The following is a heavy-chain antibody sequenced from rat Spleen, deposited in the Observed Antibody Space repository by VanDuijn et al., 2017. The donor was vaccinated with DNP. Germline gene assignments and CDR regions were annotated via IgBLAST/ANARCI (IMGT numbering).Heavy chain of an antibody. CDR1: GFTFSDYY. CDR3: TRQGGLGDFDY. Sequence: EVQLVKSGGDFVQPGRSLKLSCAASGFTFSDYYMAWVRQAPTKGLQWVTYITYDGSNTYYRDSVKGRFTISRDNAKSTIYLQMDGLRSEDTATYYCTRQGGLGDFDYWDQGVMVAVSS. J-gene: IGHJ2*01. CDR2: ITYDGSNT. D-gene: IGHD5-1*01. V-gene: IGHV5-7*01.